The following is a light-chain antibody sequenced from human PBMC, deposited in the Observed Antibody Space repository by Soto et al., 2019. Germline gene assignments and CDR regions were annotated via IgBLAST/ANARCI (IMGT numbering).Light chain of an antibody. CDR2: MAS. V-gene: IGLV2-14*01. CDR3: SSYTSGSTLYV. Sequence: QSGLAQPASMSGSPGQSITISCTGTSSDVGGYDYVSWYQQHPCKAPRLMIYMASNRPSGVSHRFSGSRSGNTASLTISGLQAEDEADYYCSSYTSGSTLYVFGTGSKVTGL. J-gene: IGLJ1*01. CDR1: SSDVGGYDY.